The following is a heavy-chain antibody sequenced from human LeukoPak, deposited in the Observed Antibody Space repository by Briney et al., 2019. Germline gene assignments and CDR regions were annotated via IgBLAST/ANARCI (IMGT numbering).Heavy chain of an antibody. J-gene: IGHJ4*02. CDR1: GDSISSNYW. D-gene: IGHD1-26*01. V-gene: IGHV4-4*02. Sequence: SETLSLTCAVSGDSISSNYWWSWVRQPPGKGLEWIGEIYHSGSSNYNPSLKSRVTISLDKSKNQFYLRLSSVTAADTAIYYCARDVGASNFDSWGQGVQVTVSS. CDR2: IYHSGSS. CDR3: ARDVGASNFDS.